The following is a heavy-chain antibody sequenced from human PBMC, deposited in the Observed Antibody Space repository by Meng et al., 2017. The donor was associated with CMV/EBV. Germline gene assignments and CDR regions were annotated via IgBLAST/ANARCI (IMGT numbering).Heavy chain of an antibody. D-gene: IGHD2-15*01. CDR1: GGSFSGYY. Sequence: SLTCAVYGGSFSGYYWSWIRQPPGKGLEWIGEINHSGSTNYNPSLKSRVTISVDTSKNQFSLKLSSVTAADTAVYYCARVVAAWLDYWGQGTLVTVSS. V-gene: IGHV4-34*01. CDR2: INHSGST. J-gene: IGHJ4*02. CDR3: ARVVAAWLDY.